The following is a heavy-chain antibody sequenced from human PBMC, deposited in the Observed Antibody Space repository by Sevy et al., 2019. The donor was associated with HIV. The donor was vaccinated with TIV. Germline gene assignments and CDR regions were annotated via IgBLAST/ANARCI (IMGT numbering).Heavy chain of an antibody. CDR3: AATYYYDSSGYIGGYYFDY. V-gene: IGHV1-58*01. J-gene: IGHJ4*02. CDR2: IVVGSGNT. D-gene: IGHD3-22*01. Sequence: ASVKVSCKASGFTFTSSAVQWVRQARGQRLEWIGWIVVGSGNTNYAQKFQERVTITRDMSTSTAYMELSSLRSEDTAMYYCAATYYYDSSGYIGGYYFDYWGQGTLVTVSS. CDR1: GFTFTSSA.